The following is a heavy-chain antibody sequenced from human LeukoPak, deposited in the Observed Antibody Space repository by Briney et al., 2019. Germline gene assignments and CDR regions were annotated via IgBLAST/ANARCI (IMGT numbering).Heavy chain of an antibody. CDR1: EFTLSNFW. J-gene: IGHJ2*01. CDR2: IKQDGSEK. V-gene: IGHV3-7*01. Sequence: GGSLRLSCSASEFTLSNFWIRWVRQAPGKGPEWVANIKQDGSEKYYVDSVKGRFTISRDNAETSLHLQMNSLRAEDTGVYYCARGGNHGDYWYFDLWGRGTLVTVSS. CDR3: ARGGNHGDYWYFDL. D-gene: IGHD4-17*01.